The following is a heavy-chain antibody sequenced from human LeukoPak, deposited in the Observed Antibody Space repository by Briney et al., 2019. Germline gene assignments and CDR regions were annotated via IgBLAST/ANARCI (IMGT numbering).Heavy chain of an antibody. V-gene: IGHV3-33*01. CDR1: GFSFSSYG. CDR3: VRGVGVSRFNYFDP. J-gene: IGHJ5*02. Sequence: GRSLRLSCATSGFSFSSYGMHWVRQAPGKGLEWVAVIWSDGTNKFYADSVKGRFTLSRDNSKNTLYLQMNSLRAEDTAVYYCVRGVGVSRFNYFDPWGQGTLVTVSS. CDR2: IWSDGTNK. D-gene: IGHD5-24*01.